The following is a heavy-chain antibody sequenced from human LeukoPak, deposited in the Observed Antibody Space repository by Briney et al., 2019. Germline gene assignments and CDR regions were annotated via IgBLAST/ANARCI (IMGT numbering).Heavy chain of an antibody. V-gene: IGHV3-48*02. CDR1: GFTFSSYS. J-gene: IGHJ4*02. Sequence: GGSLRLSCAASGFTFSSYSMNWVRQAPGKGLEWVSYISRSGGTIYYADSVKGRFTISRDNAKNSLYLQMNSLRDEDTAVYYCARDTEHLYFVFDYWGQGTLVTVSS. CDR2: ISRSGGTI. CDR3: ARDTEHLYFVFDY. D-gene: IGHD2-2*02.